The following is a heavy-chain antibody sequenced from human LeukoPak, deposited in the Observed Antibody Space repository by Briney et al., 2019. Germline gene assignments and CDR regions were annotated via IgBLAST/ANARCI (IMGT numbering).Heavy chain of an antibody. J-gene: IGHJ4*02. CDR2: IKQDGSQK. CDR1: GFTFSTYY. D-gene: IGHD6-19*01. Sequence: GGSLRLSCAASGFTFSTYYMTWVRQAPGKGLEWVANIKQDGSQKYYVDSVQGRFTISRDNAKNSLYLQMNSLRAEDTAVYYCAAQRAVGFDYWGQGTLVTISS. V-gene: IGHV3-7*01. CDR3: AAQRAVGFDY.